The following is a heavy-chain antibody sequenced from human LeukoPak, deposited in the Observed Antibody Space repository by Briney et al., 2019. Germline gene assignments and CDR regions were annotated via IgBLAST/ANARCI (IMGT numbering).Heavy chain of an antibody. Sequence: SVKVSCKASGATFSSYAISWVRQAPGQGLEWMGRIIPIFGTANYAQKFQGRVTITTDESTSTAYMELSSLRSEDTAVYYCASYPSLYGAFDIWGQGTMVTVSS. V-gene: IGHV1-69*05. CDR2: IIPIFGTA. CDR3: ASYPSLYGAFDI. D-gene: IGHD2-8*01. CDR1: GATFSSYA. J-gene: IGHJ3*02.